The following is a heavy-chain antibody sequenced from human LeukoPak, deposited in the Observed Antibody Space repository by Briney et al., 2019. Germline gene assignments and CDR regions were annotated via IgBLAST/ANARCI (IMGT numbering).Heavy chain of an antibody. V-gene: IGHV4-59*12. CDR1: GGSISSYY. Sequence: SETLSLTCTVSGGSISSYYWSWIRQPPGKGLEWIGYIYYSGSTNYNPSLKSRVTISVDTSKNQFSLKLSSVTAADTAVYYCARGRTRWLQLSYFDYWGQGTLVTVSS. J-gene: IGHJ4*02. CDR2: IYYSGST. CDR3: ARGRTRWLQLSYFDY. D-gene: IGHD5-24*01.